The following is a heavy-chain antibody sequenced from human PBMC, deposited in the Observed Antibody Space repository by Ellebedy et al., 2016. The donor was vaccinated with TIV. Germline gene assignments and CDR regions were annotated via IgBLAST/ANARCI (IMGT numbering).Heavy chain of an antibody. D-gene: IGHD3-3*01. V-gene: IGHV4-59*08. J-gene: IGHJ5*02. CDR2: IYYSGST. Sequence: SETLSLTCTVSGGSISSYYWSWIRQPPGKGLEWIGYIYYSGSTNYNPSLKSPVTITVDTFKNQFSLKLSSVTAADTAVYYCARQVYDFWSGYYSISDNWFDPWGQGTLVTVSS. CDR1: GGSISSYY. CDR3: ARQVYDFWSGYYSISDNWFDP.